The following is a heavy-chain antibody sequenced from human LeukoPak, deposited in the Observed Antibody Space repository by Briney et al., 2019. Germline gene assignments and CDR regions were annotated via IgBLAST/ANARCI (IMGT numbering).Heavy chain of an antibody. Sequence: GESLKISCKGSGYRFTSYWIGWVRQMPGKGLEWMGIIYPGDSNTRYSPSFQGQVTISADKSLSTAYLQWSSLKASDTAMYYCARGYCSGGSCYSSAEYFQHWGQGTLVTGSS. D-gene: IGHD2-15*01. CDR3: ARGYCSGGSCYSSAEYFQH. CDR1: GYRFTSYW. J-gene: IGHJ1*01. CDR2: IYPGDSNT. V-gene: IGHV5-51*01.